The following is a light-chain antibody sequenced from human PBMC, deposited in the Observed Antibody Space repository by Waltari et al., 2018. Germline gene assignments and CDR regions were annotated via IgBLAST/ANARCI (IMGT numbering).Light chain of an antibody. CDR2: VAS. Sequence: DIQMTQSPSSLSASVGHTVTISCRASKHIANYLAWYQVRPGKSPRLLIYVASRLQSGVPSRFSGSGFGTDFTLTIRSLQPEDIATYYCQTYKTVPLTFGGETKVEIK. CDR1: KHIANY. J-gene: IGKJ4*01. V-gene: IGKV1-27*01. CDR3: QTYKTVPLT.